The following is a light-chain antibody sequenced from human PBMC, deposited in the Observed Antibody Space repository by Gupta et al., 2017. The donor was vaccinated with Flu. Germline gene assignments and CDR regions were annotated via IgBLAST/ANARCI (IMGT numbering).Light chain of an antibody. V-gene: IGLV2-18*02. CDR3: SSYTSSSTYV. CDR2: EVS. J-gene: IGLJ1*01. Sequence: QSALTQPPSVSGSPGQSVTISCTGTSSDIGSYNRVSWYHQPPGTAPKLMIYEVSNRPSGVLNRFSGSKSGNTASLTISGLQAEDEADYYCSSYTSSSTYVFGTGTKVTVL. CDR1: SSDIGSYNR.